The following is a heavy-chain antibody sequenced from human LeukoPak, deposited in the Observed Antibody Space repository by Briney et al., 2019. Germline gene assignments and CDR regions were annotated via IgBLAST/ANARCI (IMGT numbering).Heavy chain of an antibody. V-gene: IGHV1-2*02. CDR1: GYTFTGYY. Sequence: ASVKVSCTASGYTFTGYYMHWVRQAPGQGLEWMGWINPNSGGTNYAQKIQGRVTMTRDTSISTAYMELSRLRSDDTAVYYCARKRAAAGFNWFDPWGQGTMVTFCS. J-gene: IGHJ5*02. D-gene: IGHD6-13*01. CDR2: INPNSGGT. CDR3: ARKRAAAGFNWFDP.